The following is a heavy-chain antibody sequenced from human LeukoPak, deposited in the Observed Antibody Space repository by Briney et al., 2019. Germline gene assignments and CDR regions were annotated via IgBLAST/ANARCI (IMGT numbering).Heavy chain of an antibody. D-gene: IGHD2-2*01. CDR2: IKQDGSEK. J-gene: IGHJ6*02. V-gene: IGHV3-7*01. CDR1: GFTFSSYW. Sequence: GGSLRLSCAASGFTFSSYWMSWVRQAPGKGLEWVANIKQDGSEKYYVDSVKGRFTISRDNAKNSLYLQMNSLRDEDTAVYYCAKAMKAGPYYYYGMDVWGQGTTVTVSS. CDR3: AKAMKAGPYYYYGMDV.